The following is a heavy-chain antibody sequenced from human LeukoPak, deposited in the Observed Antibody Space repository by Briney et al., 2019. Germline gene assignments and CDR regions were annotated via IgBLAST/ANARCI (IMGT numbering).Heavy chain of an antibody. V-gene: IGHV3-74*01. Sequence: GSLRLSCAASGFTFSNYWMHWIRQVPEKGMLWVSRINRDGTTRNYADSVKGRVTVSRDNGKNTLYLQMNSLRAEDTAVYYCVSDSEGRSGGDSWGQGSLVTVSS. CDR1: GFTFSNYW. CDR3: VSDSEGRSGGDS. J-gene: IGHJ4*02. CDR2: INRDGTTR. D-gene: IGHD1-26*01.